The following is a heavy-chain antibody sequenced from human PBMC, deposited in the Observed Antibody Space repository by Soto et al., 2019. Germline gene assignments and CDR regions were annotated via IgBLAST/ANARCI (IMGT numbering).Heavy chain of an antibody. J-gene: IGHJ5*02. CDR2: ISYDGSNK. V-gene: IGHV3-30-3*01. Sequence: PGGSLRLSCAASGFTFSSYAMHWVRQAPGKGLEWVAVISYDGSNKYYADSVKGRFTISRDNSKNTLYLQMNSLRAEDTAVYYCARDRGYPENLNWFDPWGQGTLVAAPQ. CDR3: ARDRGYPENLNWFDP. D-gene: IGHD3-10*01. CDR1: GFTFSSYA.